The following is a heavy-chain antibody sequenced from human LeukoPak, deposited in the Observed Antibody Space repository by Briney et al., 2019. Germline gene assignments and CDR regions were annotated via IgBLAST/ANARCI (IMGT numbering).Heavy chain of an antibody. D-gene: IGHD6-13*01. CDR2: INSGSRYI. CDR1: GVTFNTYS. V-gene: IGHV3-21*01. J-gene: IGHJ4*01. CDR3: ARSAAGTGGYFDY. Sequence: GGSLRLSCAASGVTFNTYSMNWVRQAPGKGLEWVSPINSGSRYIYYADSMKGRFTISRDNAKNSLYLQMNSLRAEDTAVYYCARSAAGTGGYFDYWGQGTLVTVSS.